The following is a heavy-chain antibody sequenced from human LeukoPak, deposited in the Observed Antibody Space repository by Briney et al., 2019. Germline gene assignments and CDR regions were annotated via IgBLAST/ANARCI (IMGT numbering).Heavy chain of an antibody. CDR3: ATTLNIATPGHL. J-gene: IGHJ4*02. V-gene: IGHV3-23*01. Sequence: PGGSLRLSCAASGLAFGSFAMMWLRQAPGKGLEWVSATTANGDWALYADSVKGRFTISRDNAKNSVYLQMSSLRAEDTGVYYCATTLNIATPGHLWGQGALVTVSS. CDR1: GLAFGSFA. CDR2: TTANGDWA. D-gene: IGHD6-13*01.